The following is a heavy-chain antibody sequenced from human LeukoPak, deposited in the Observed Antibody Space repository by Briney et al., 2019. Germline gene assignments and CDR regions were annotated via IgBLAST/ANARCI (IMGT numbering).Heavy chain of an antibody. V-gene: IGHV3-66*01. CDR3: ARDDSYYYGSGGYYMDV. Sequence: GGSLRPSCAASGFAFSSYAMSWVRQAPGKGLDWVSVIFSGRNTYYADSVKGRFTISTDNSKNTLDLQMNSLRAEDTAVYYCARDDSYYYGSGGYYMDVWGKGTTVTVSS. CDR2: IFSGRNT. J-gene: IGHJ6*03. CDR1: GFAFSSYA. D-gene: IGHD3-10*01.